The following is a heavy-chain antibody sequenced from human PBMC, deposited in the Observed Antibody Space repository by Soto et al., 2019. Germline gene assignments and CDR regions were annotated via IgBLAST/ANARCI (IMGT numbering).Heavy chain of an antibody. V-gene: IGHV1-69*01. CDR1: GGNFSTHA. CDR2: IIPMFNTT. CDR3: ATDAYVRGSLDY. Sequence: QVQLVQSGAEVKKPGSSVKVSCKASGGNFSTHAISWVRQAPGQGLVWMGGIIPMFNTTISAQKFQGRVTITADEYTSTAYMELGSLRSEDTAVYYCATDAYVRGSLDYWGPGTLVTVSS. J-gene: IGHJ4*02. D-gene: IGHD3-16*01.